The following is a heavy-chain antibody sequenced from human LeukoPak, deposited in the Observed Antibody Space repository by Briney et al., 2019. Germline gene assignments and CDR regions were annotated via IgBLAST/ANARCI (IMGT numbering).Heavy chain of an antibody. J-gene: IGHJ4*02. CDR3: ARVNRRSL. Sequence: SETLSLTCAVSGGSISSGGYSWSWIRQPPGKGLEWIGEINHSGSTNYNPSLKSRVTISVDTSKNQFSLKLSSVTAADTAVYYCARVNRRSLWGQGTLVTVSS. CDR2: INHSGST. V-gene: IGHV4-34*01. D-gene: IGHD2/OR15-2a*01. CDR1: GGSISSGGYS.